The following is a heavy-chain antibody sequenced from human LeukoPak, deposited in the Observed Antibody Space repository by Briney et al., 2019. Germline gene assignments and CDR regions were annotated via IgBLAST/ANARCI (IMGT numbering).Heavy chain of an antibody. CDR2: IFYTGNT. Sequence: SETLSLTCTVSGGSISGYYWSWIRQPPGKGLEWIGYIFYTGNTNYNPSLKSRVTISVDTSKNQFSLKLSSVTAADTAVYYCARLEGVVTPFDYWGQGTLVTASS. V-gene: IGHV4-59*01. CDR3: ARLEGVVTPFDY. CDR1: GGSISGYY. D-gene: IGHD4-23*01. J-gene: IGHJ4*02.